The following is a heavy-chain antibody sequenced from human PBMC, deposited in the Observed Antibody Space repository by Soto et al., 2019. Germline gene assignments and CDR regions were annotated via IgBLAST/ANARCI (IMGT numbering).Heavy chain of an antibody. J-gene: IGHJ4*02. CDR3: AKKEGRGVDTNMVEIFGY. V-gene: IGHV3-30*18. Sequence: QVQLVESGGGVVQPGRSLRLSCAASGFTFTNYAMHWVRQAPGKGLEWVAVISYDENNKYYADSVKGQFTISRDNTKNTVYLQMDSPRAEDTAGYYCAKKEGRGVDTNMVEIFGYWGQGTLFTVCS. D-gene: IGHD5-18*01. CDR2: ISYDENNK. CDR1: GFTFTNYA.